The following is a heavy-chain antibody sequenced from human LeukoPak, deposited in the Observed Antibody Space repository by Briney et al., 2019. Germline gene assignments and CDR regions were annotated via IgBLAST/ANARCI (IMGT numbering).Heavy chain of an antibody. V-gene: IGHV4-34*01. D-gene: IGHD2-2*01. J-gene: IGHJ6*03. CDR2: INHSGST. CDR1: GGSFSGYY. Sequence: SETLSLTCAVYGGSFSGYYWSWIRQPPGKGLEWIGEINHSGSTNYNPSLKSRVTISLDTSKNQFSLKMSSVTAADTAVYYCARYLVGPLVGSYYSHYMDVWGKGTTVTISS. CDR3: ARYLVGPLVGSYYSHYMDV.